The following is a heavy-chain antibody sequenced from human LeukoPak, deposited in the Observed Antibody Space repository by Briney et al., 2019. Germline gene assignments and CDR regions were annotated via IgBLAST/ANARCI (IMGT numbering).Heavy chain of an antibody. CDR3: AKGVYYDGGFYFDH. D-gene: IGHD3-22*01. CDR2: ISDSGGNT. CDR1: GFTFSSYS. Sequence: GGSLRLSCAASGFTFSSYSMYWVRQAPGKGLEWVSAISDSGGNTYYADSVKGRFTISRDNSKNTLYRQINSLRAEDTAVYYCAKGVYYDGGFYFDHWGQGTLVTVSS. V-gene: IGHV3-23*01. J-gene: IGHJ4*02.